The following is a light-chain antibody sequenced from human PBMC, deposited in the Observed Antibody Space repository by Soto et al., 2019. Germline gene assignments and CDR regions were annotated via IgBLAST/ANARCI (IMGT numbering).Light chain of an antibody. J-gene: IGKJ4*01. CDR2: AAS. CDR3: QHTSDP. V-gene: IGKV1-39*01. Sequence: DIQMTQSPSSLSASVGDRVTITCRASHEIGTYLNWYQHKPGKAPELLISAASTLRSGIPARFSASGSGTDFTLTISSLQPEDFATYYCQHTSDPFGGGTKVEI. CDR1: HEIGTY.